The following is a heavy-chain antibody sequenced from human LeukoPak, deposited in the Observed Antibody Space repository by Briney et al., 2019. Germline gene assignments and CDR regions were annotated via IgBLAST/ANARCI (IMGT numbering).Heavy chain of an antibody. D-gene: IGHD3-16*01. V-gene: IGHV3-7*03. J-gene: IGHJ6*02. CDR3: ARGGGLDV. CDR1: GFTFSNCG. Sequence: GGSLRLSCAASGFTFSNCGMHWVRQAPGKGLEWVASISHNGNVNYYVDSVKGRFTISRDNAKNSLYLQMSNLRAEDTAVYFCARGGGLDVWGQGATVTVSS. CDR2: ISHNGNVN.